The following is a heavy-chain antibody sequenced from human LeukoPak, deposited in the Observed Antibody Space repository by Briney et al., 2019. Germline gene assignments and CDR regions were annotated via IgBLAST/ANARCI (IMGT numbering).Heavy chain of an antibody. J-gene: IGHJ4*02. V-gene: IGHV3-20*04. D-gene: IGHD3-9*01. CDR3: ARDPENLVLRYFDWPISGWN. Sequence: PGGSLRLSCAASGFTFDDYGMSWVRQAPGKGLEWVSGINWNGGSTGYADSVKGRFTISRDNAKNSLYLQMNSLRAEDTAVYYCARDPENLVLRYFDWPISGWNWGQGTLVTVSS. CDR2: INWNGGST. CDR1: GFTFDDYG.